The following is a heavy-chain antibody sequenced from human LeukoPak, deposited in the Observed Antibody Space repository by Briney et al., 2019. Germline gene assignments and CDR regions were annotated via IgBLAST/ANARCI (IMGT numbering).Heavy chain of an antibody. D-gene: IGHD2-15*01. CDR2: INHSGST. CDR1: GGSISSYY. Sequence: PSETLSLTCTVSGGSISSYYWSWIRQPPGKGLEWIGEINHSGSTNYNPSLKSRVTISVDTSKNQFSLKLSSVTAADTAVYYCASVVVVAASHYFDYWGQGTLVTVSS. CDR3: ASVVVVAASHYFDY. J-gene: IGHJ4*02. V-gene: IGHV4-34*01.